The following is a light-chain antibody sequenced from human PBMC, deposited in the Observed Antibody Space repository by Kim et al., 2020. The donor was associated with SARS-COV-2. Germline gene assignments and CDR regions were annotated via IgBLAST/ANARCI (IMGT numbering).Light chain of an antibody. J-gene: IGKJ4*01. CDR3: QQCQTTPLT. V-gene: IGKV3D-20*01. Sequence: LAPRLLLYATSSRATGVPDRFSGSGSETEFSLTISGLEPDDFAVYYCQQCQTTPLTFGGGTKVDIK. CDR2: ATS.